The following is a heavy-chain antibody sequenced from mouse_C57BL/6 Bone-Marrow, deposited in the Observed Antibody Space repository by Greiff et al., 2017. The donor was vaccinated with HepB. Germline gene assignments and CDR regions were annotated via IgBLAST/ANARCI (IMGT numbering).Heavy chain of an antibody. D-gene: IGHD1-1*01. CDR2: INPSNGGT. Sequence: QVHVKQPGTELVKPGASVKLSCKASGYTFTSYWMHWVKQRPGQGLEWIGNINPSNGGTNYNEKFKSKATLTVDKSSSTAYMQLSSLTSEDSAVYYCARGDDYYGSSYAYWGQGTLVTVSA. J-gene: IGHJ3*01. CDR3: ARGDDYYGSSYAY. V-gene: IGHV1-53*01. CDR1: GYTFTSYW.